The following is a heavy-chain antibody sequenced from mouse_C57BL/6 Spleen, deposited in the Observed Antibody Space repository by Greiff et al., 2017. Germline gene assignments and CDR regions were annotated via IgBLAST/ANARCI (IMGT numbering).Heavy chain of an antibody. CDR2: IHPTSGST. J-gene: IGHJ2*01. Sequence: QVQLQQPGAELVKPGASVKLSCKASGYTFTSYWMHWVKQRPGQGLEWIGMIHPTSGSTNYNEKFKSKATLTVDKSSSTAYMQLSSLTSEDSAVYYCARSLLRDHYFDYWGQGTTLTVSS. D-gene: IGHD1-2*01. CDR1: GYTFTSYW. CDR3: ARSLLRDHYFDY. V-gene: IGHV1-64*01.